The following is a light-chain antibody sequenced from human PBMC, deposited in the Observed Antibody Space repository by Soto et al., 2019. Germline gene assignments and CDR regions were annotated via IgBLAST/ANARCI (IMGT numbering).Light chain of an antibody. V-gene: IGKV1-5*01. CDR2: HAS. CDR1: QRTSNW. CDR3: PQYPSYPWT. Sequence: DIQGTQSSSTLPASVGDTATITCRAIQRTSNWLAWYQQTPGTAPKVLIYHASTLEGAVPSRFSGAASRTDFTLTISSLTPDASETYSCPQYPSYPWTFGQGTNVDIK. J-gene: IGKJ1*01.